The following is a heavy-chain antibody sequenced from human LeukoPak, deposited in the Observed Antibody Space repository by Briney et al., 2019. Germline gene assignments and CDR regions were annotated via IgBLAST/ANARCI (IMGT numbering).Heavy chain of an antibody. Sequence: SLRLSFAASGFPFHDYAMHWVQPAPGKGLEWVSGINWNSGSIGYADSVKVRFTISRDNAKNSLYLQMNSLRADDIALYYCAKDAGDSSSWYIDYWGQGTLGTGSS. CDR1: GFPFHDYA. CDR2: INWNSGSI. CDR3: AKDAGDSSSWYIDY. J-gene: IGHJ4*02. V-gene: IGHV3-9*03. D-gene: IGHD6-13*01.